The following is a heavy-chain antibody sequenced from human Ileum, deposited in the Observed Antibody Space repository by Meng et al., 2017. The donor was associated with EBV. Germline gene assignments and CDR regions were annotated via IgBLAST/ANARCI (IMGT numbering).Heavy chain of an antibody. Sequence: QVQLQEPGTGLVKPSETLSLTCSVSGGSFSSRKYYWGWIRQPPGKALEWIASIYYSGTTYYNPSLQSRVSISVDKSKNQVSLNMTSMTAADTAVYYCASRELAPFDYWGQGTLVTVSS. CDR1: GGSFSSRKYY. CDR3: ASRELAPFDY. D-gene: IGHD1-26*01. J-gene: IGHJ4*02. CDR2: IYYSGTT. V-gene: IGHV4-39*07.